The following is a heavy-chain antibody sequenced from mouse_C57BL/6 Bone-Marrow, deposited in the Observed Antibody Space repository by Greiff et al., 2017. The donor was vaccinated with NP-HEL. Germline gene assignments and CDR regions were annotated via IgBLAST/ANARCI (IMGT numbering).Heavy chain of an antibody. CDR1: GYTFTTYW. V-gene: IGHV1-50*01. D-gene: IGHD1-1*01. Sequence: VQLQESGAGLVKPGASVKLSCKASGYTFTTYWMQWVNQRPGQGLEWIGEIDPSDSYTNYTQKFKGKATLTVDTSSSTAIMQLRRLTSEDSAVCDWERKAYYGRSYGLAYWGRGTLITVSA. CDR2: IDPSDSYT. CDR3: ERKAYYGRSYGLAY. J-gene: IGHJ3*01.